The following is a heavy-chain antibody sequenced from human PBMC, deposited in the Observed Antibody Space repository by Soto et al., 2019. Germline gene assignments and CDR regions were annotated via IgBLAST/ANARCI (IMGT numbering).Heavy chain of an antibody. V-gene: IGHV3-23*01. CDR3: AKHGDSGYYFYYMDV. D-gene: IGHD2-21*02. Sequence: PGGSLRLSCAAPRSTFSTYAMSWVRQAPGKGLEWVSAIRVSEGGTYYADSVKGRFTISRDESKTTLFLQMNSLRAEDTAVYYCAKHGDSGYYFYYMDVWGKGTAVTVSS. CDR1: RSTFSTYA. J-gene: IGHJ6*03. CDR2: IRVSEGGT.